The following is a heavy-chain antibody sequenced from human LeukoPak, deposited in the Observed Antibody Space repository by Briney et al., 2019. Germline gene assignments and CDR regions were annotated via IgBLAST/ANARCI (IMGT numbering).Heavy chain of an antibody. CDR2: INPNSGGT. CDR1: GYTFTGYY. D-gene: IGHD3-10*01. V-gene: IGHV1-2*02. J-gene: IGHJ5*02. Sequence: ASVKVSCKASGYTFTGYYMHWVRQAPGQGLEWMGWINPNSGGTNYAQKFQGRVTMTRDTSISTAYMELSRLRSDDTAVYYCARSPTLGWFGEFNWFDPWGQGTLVTVSS. CDR3: ARSPTLGWFGEFNWFDP.